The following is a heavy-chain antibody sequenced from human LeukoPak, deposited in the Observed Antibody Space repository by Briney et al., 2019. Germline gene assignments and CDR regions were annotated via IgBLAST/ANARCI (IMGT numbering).Heavy chain of an antibody. J-gene: IGHJ6*03. CDR1: GGPISSYY. CDR2: IYTSGST. D-gene: IGHD3-3*01. Sequence: PSETLSLTCTVSGGPISSYYWSWIRQPAGKGLEWIGRIYTSGSTNYNPSLKSRVTMSVDTSKNQFSLKLSSVTAADTAVYYCARELEGFRDYCYYYMDVWGKGTTVTVSS. V-gene: IGHV4-4*07. CDR3: ARELEGFRDYCYYYMDV.